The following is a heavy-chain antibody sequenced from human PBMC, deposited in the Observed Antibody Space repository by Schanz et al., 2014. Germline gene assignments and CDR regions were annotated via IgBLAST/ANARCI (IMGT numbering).Heavy chain of an antibody. Sequence: QVQLQESGPGLVKPSQTLSLTCIVSGGSISSGTYYWSWLRQPAGKALEWIGRIYTSGSTNYNPSPKSRVTISLDTSKNQFSLKLSSVTAADTAVYYCAREPLSGYNWFDPWGQGSLVTVSS. D-gene: IGHD6-25*01. CDR1: GGSISSGTYY. CDR2: IYTSGST. V-gene: IGHV4-61*02. CDR3: AREPLSGYNWFDP. J-gene: IGHJ5*02.